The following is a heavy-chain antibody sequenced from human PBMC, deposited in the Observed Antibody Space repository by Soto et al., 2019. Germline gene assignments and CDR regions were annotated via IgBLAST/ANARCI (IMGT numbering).Heavy chain of an antibody. Sequence: SETLSLTCTVSGGSISSYYWSWIRQPPGKGLEWIGYIYYSGSTNYNPSLKSRVTISVDTSKNQFSLKLSSVTAADTAVYYCARVRFLAAMDYWGQGTLVTVSS. J-gene: IGHJ4*02. CDR3: ARVRFLAAMDY. CDR2: IYYSGST. CDR1: GGSISSYY. D-gene: IGHD2-2*01. V-gene: IGHV4-59*01.